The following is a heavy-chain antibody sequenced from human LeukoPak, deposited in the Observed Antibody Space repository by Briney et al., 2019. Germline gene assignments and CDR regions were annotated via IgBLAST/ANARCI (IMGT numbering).Heavy chain of an antibody. CDR2: ISGDGITT. CDR3: ARGFYGSGNS. CDR1: GFTFSNYW. J-gene: IGHJ4*01. V-gene: IGHV3-74*01. D-gene: IGHD3-10*01. Sequence: GGSLRLSCAASGFTFSNYWMYWVRHAPGRGPLWVSRISGDGITTYYAGSVKGRFTISRDNAKNTLYLQMHSLRAEDSAVYYCARGFYGSGNSWGHGTLVTGSS.